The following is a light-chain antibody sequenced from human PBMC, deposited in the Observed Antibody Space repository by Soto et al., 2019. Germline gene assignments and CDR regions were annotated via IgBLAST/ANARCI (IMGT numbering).Light chain of an antibody. J-gene: IGKJ4*01. CDR3: QRRSGSLT. V-gene: IGKV3-11*01. CDR1: QSVSIY. Sequence: EMVLTQSPATLSLSPGERATLSCRASQSVSIYVVWYQQKACQAPRLLIYDASNRAAGIPARFSGSGSGTDFTLTISSLEPEDFAVYYCQRRSGSLTFGGGNKVEIK. CDR2: DAS.